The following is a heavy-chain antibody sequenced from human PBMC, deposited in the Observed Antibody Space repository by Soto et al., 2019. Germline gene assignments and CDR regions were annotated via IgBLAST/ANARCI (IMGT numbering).Heavy chain of an antibody. D-gene: IGHD4-17*01. CDR2: IIPILGIA. Sequence: QVQLVQSGAEVKKPGSSVKVSCKASGGTFSSYTISWVRQAPGQGLEWMGRIIPILGIANYAQKFQGRVTITADKSTSTAYMERSSLRSEDTAVYYCARADRNAVTSVDYWGQGTLVTVSS. CDR1: GGTFSSYT. CDR3: ARADRNAVTSVDY. J-gene: IGHJ4*02. V-gene: IGHV1-69*02.